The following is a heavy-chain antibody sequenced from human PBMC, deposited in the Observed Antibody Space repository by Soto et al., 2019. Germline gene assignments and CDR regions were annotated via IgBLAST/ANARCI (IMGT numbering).Heavy chain of an antibody. CDR2: XXHSGST. CDR3: ARGLLKCSSTSCYYYYYYMDV. Sequence: QVQLQQWGAGLLKPSETLSLTCAVYGGSXSGYYXXXXXXXXXXXXXXXXXXXHSGSTNYNPSLKSRVTIPVDTSKNQFSLKLSSVTAADTAVYYCARGLLKCSSTSCYYYYYYMDVWDKGTTVTVSS. V-gene: IGHV4-34*01. CDR1: GGSXSGYY. J-gene: IGHJ6*03. D-gene: IGHD2-2*01.